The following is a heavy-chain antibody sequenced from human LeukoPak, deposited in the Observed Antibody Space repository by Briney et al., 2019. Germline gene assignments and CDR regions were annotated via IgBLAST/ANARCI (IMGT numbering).Heavy chain of an antibody. V-gene: IGHV1-3*01. CDR1: GYIFTDYA. J-gene: IGHJ6*03. CDR2: MNAGNGNT. D-gene: IGHD2-2*01. CDR3: ARGRGTSGTNRDFYYYYYMDV. Sequence: GASVKVSCKASGYIFTDYAIHWLRQAPGQRPEWMGWMNAGNGNTKYSQKFQGRITLIRDTSAATAYMELSSLRHDDLAVYYCARGRGTSGTNRDFYYYYYMDVWGKGTTVTVFS.